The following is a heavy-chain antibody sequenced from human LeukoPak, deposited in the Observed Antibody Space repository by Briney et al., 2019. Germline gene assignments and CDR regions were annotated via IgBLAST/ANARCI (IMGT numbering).Heavy chain of an antibody. Sequence: SETLSLTCTVSGGSISSYYWSWIRQPAGKGLEWIGRIYTSGSTNYNPSLKSRVTMSVDTSKNQFSLKLSSVTAADTAVYYCARGGSLYYDSSGYLDYWGQGTLVTVSS. CDR3: ARGGSLYYDSSGYLDY. J-gene: IGHJ4*02. CDR2: IYTSGST. D-gene: IGHD3-22*01. V-gene: IGHV4-4*07. CDR1: GGSISSYY.